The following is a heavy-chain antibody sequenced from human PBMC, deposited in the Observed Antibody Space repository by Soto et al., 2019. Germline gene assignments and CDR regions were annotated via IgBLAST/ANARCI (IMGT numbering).Heavy chain of an antibody. Sequence: GASVKVSCKASGYTFTSYGISWVRQAPGQGLEWMGWISAYNGNTSYAQKLQGRVTMTTDTSTSTAYMELRSLRSDDTAVYYCASRSVDTAMVYFDYWGQGTLVTVSS. J-gene: IGHJ4*02. CDR3: ASRSVDTAMVYFDY. CDR1: GYTFTSYG. V-gene: IGHV1-18*01. D-gene: IGHD5-18*01. CDR2: ISAYNGNT.